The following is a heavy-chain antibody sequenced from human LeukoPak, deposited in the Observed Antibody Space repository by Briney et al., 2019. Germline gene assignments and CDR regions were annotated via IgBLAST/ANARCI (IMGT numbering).Heavy chain of an antibody. V-gene: IGHV1-46*01. CDR1: GYTFTSYY. CDR2: INPSGGST. D-gene: IGHD3-10*01. Sequence: GASVKVSCKASGYTFTSYYMHWVRQAPGQGLEWMGIINPSGGSTSYAQKFQGRVTMTEDTSTDTAYMELSSLRSEDTAVYYCATVPYGSGTLDYWGQGTLVTVSS. J-gene: IGHJ4*02. CDR3: ATVPYGSGTLDY.